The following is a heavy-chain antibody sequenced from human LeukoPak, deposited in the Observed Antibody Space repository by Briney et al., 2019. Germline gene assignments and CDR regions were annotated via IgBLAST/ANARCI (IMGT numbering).Heavy chain of an antibody. CDR2: ISAYNGNT. Sequence: ASVKVSYKASGYTLTSYGISWVRQAPGQGLEWMGWISAYNGNTNYAQKLQGRVTMTTNTSTSTAYMELRSLRSDDTAGYYCARASIAVAGTWFDPWGQGTLVTVSS. CDR3: ARASIAVAGTWFDP. D-gene: IGHD6-19*01. V-gene: IGHV1-18*01. CDR1: GYTLTSYG. J-gene: IGHJ5*02.